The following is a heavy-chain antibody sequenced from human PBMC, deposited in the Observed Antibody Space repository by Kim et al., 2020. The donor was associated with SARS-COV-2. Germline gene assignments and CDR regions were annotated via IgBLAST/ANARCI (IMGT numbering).Heavy chain of an antibody. J-gene: IGHJ3*02. D-gene: IGHD3-22*01. Sequence: SVKVSCKASGGTFSSYAISWVRQAPGQGLEWMGGIIPIFGTANYAQKFQGRVTITADESTSTAYMELSSLRSEDTAVYYCARGGWDNYYDSSGYYYGAFDIWGQGTMVTVSS. V-gene: IGHV1-69*13. CDR2: IIPIFGTA. CDR1: GGTFSSYA. CDR3: ARGGWDNYYDSSGYYYGAFDI.